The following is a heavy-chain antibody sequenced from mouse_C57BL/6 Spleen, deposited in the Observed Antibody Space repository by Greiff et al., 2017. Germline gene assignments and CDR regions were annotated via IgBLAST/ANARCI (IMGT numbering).Heavy chain of an antibody. V-gene: IGHV5-16*01. CDR3: ARAWDRYFDY. Sequence: EVKLVESEGGLVQPGRSMKLSCTASGFTFSDYYMAWVRQVPEKGLEWVANINYDGSSTYYLDSLKSRFIISRDNAKNILYLQMSSLKSEDTATYYCARAWDRYFDYWGQGTTLTVSS. D-gene: IGHD3-3*01. CDR2: INYDGSST. CDR1: GFTFSDYY. J-gene: IGHJ2*01.